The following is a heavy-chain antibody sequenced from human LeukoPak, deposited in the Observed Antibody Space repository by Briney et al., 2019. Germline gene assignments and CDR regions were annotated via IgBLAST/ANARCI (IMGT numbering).Heavy chain of an antibody. CDR3: AREYPNTLYFDQ. Sequence: ASVKVSCTASGHTFSNYYMHWVRQAPGQGLEWMGIIGPSGSTTCLQKFQGRVTMTRDTSTSSVYMELSSLRSDDTAVYYCAREYPNTLYFDQWGQGTLVSVSS. CDR1: GHTFSNYY. D-gene: IGHD1/OR15-1a*01. CDR2: IGPSGST. J-gene: IGHJ4*02. V-gene: IGHV1-46*01.